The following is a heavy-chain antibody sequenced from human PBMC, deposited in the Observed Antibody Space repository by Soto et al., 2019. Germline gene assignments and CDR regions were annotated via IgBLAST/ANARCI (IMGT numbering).Heavy chain of an antibody. J-gene: IGHJ6*02. CDR1: GYSLASYW. Sequence: GESLKISCQGSGYSLASYWIGWVRQMPGKDLEWMGIIYPGDSDTRYSPSFQGQVTISADKSLRTAYLQWTSLMASDTALYYCARTRSFTLGFYYDGMDVWGQGTTVTVSS. D-gene: IGHD6-6*01. CDR3: ARTRSFTLGFYYDGMDV. CDR2: IYPGDSDT. V-gene: IGHV5-51*01.